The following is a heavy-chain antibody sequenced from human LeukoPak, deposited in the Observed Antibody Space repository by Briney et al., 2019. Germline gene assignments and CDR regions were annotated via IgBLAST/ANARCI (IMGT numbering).Heavy chain of an antibody. CDR1: GFTFSDSW. D-gene: IGHD3-16*01. Sequence: GGSLRLSCEASGFTFSDSWMYWVRQAPGKGLLWIANINTYGTATYADSVKGRFTISRDNAKNTLYLQMHSLRAEDTAVYYCARVRGGNWGQGTLVTVSS. J-gene: IGHJ4*02. V-gene: IGHV3-74*03. CDR3: ARVRGGN. CDR2: INTYGTA.